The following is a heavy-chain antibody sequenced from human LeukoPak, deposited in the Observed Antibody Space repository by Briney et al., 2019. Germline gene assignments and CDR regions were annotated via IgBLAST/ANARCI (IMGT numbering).Heavy chain of an antibody. CDR1: GGSISSGGYY. CDR3: ARGPGYSYAFDY. V-gene: IGHV4-31*03. D-gene: IGHD5-18*01. J-gene: IGHJ4*02. Sequence: TLSLTCTVSGGSISSGGYYWSWIRQHPGEGLEWIGYIYYSGSTYYNPSLKSRVTISVDTSKNQFSLKLSSVTAADTAVYYCARGPGYSYAFDYWGQGTLVTVSS. CDR2: IYYSGST.